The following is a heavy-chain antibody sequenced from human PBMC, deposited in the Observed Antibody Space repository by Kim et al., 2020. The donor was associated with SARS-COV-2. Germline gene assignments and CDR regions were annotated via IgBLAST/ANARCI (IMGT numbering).Heavy chain of an antibody. D-gene: IGHD6-13*01. Sequence: SVKVSCKASGGTFSSYAISWVRQAPGQGLEWMGGIIPIFGTANYAQKFQGRVTITADESTSTAYMELSSLRSEDTAVYYCARVAGSSSNPEYYGMDVWGQGTTVTVSS. CDR1: GGTFSSYA. J-gene: IGHJ6*02. CDR3: ARVAGSSSNPEYYGMDV. V-gene: IGHV1-69*13. CDR2: IIPIFGTA.